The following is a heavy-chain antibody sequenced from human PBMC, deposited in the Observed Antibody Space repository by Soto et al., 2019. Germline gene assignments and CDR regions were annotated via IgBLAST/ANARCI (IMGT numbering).Heavy chain of an antibody. CDR2: ISYDGSNK. CDR3: ARGRIAVAIYYGMDV. D-gene: IGHD6-19*01. CDR1: GFTFSSYA. Sequence: QVQLVESGGGVVQPGRSLRLSCAASGFTFSSYAMHWVRQAPGKGLEWVAVISYDGSNKYYADSVKGRFTISRDNSKNTLYLQMNSLRAEDTAVYYFARGRIAVAIYYGMDVW. V-gene: IGHV3-30-3*01. J-gene: IGHJ6*01.